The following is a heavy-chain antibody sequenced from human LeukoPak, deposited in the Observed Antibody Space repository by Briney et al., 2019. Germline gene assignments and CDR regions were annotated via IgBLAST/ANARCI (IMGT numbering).Heavy chain of an antibody. CDR2: MNPNSGNT. V-gene: IGHV1-8*01. CDR1: GYTFTSYD. J-gene: IGHJ4*02. CDR3: ARAYFDIVVVPPHDY. D-gene: IGHD2-2*01. Sequence: ASVKVSCKASGYTFTSYDINWVRQATGQGLEWMGWMNPNSGNTGYAQKLQGRVTMTTDTSTSTAYMELRSLRSDDTAVYYCARAYFDIVVVPPHDYWGQGTLVTVSS.